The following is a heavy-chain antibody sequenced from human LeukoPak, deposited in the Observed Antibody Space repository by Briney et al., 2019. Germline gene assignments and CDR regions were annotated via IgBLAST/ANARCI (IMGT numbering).Heavy chain of an antibody. V-gene: IGHV4-39*01. J-gene: IGHJ4*02. CDR3: ARQSVGDGYNPLDY. CDR1: GGSISSSSYY. CDR2: IFYSGNT. D-gene: IGHD5-24*01. Sequence: PSETLSLTCTVSGGSISSSSYYWGWIRQPPGKGLEWFGSIFYSGNTYYNPSLKSRVSISVDTSKNQFSLKLSSVAAADTAVYYCARQSVGDGYNPLDYWGQGTLVTVSS.